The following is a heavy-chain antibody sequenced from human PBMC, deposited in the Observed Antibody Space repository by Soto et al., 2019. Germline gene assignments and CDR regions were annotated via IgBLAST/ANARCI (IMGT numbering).Heavy chain of an antibody. J-gene: IGHJ4*02. CDR1: GLTFSTYE. CDR3: ASKIFGTTYFDY. CDR2: IRGGGSPI. D-gene: IGHD1-7*01. V-gene: IGHV3-48*03. Sequence: EVQLVESGGGLVQPGGSLRLSSAASGLTFSTYEMNWVRQAPGKGLEWVSYIRGGGSPILYADSVKGRFTISRDNAKNSLYLQMNSLRAEDTAIYYCASKIFGTTYFDYWGQGALVTVSS.